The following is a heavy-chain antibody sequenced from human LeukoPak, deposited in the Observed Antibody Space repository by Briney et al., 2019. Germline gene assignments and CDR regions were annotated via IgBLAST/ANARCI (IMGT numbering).Heavy chain of an antibody. D-gene: IGHD3-3*01. V-gene: IGHV3-33*06. J-gene: IGHJ4*02. CDR1: GFTFSSYG. Sequence: AGGSLRLSCAASGFTFSSYGMHWVRQAPGKGLEWVAVIWYDGSNKYYAYSVKGRFTISRDNSKNTLYLQMNSLRAEDTAVYYCAKGPRITIFGVVTTNFAYWGQGTLVTVSS. CDR3: AKGPRITIFGVVTTNFAY. CDR2: IWYDGSNK.